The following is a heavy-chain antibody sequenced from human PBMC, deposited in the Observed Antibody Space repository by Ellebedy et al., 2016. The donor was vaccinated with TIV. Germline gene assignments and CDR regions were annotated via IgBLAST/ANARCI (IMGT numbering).Heavy chain of an antibody. D-gene: IGHD4-23*01. Sequence: GESLKISXAASGFTFSSYGMHWVRQAPGKGLEWVAVISYDGSNKYYADSVKGRFTISRDNSKNTLYLQMNSLRAEDTAVYYCAKNGGNPPQNSYGGYFDYWGQGTLVTVSS. V-gene: IGHV3-30*18. CDR3: AKNGGNPPQNSYGGYFDY. J-gene: IGHJ4*02. CDR2: ISYDGSNK. CDR1: GFTFSSYG.